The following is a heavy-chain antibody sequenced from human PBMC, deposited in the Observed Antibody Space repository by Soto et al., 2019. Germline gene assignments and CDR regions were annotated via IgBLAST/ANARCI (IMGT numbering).Heavy chain of an antibody. D-gene: IGHD3-3*01. CDR1: GFTFSSYA. CDR2: ISYDGSNK. Sequence: QVQLVESGGGVVQPGRSLRLSCAASGFTFSSYAMHWVRQAPGKGLEWVAVISYDGSNKYYADSVKGRFTNSRDNSKNTLYLQMNSLRAEDTAVYYCARETYYDFWSGPYYGMDVWGQGTTVTVSS. CDR3: ARETYYDFWSGPYYGMDV. V-gene: IGHV3-30-3*01. J-gene: IGHJ6*02.